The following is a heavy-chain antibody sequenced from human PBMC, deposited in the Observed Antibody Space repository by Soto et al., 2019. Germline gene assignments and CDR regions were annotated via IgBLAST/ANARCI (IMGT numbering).Heavy chain of an antibody. J-gene: IGHJ5*02. D-gene: IGHD6-25*01. CDR1: GGSISSYY. CDR2: VYYSGTT. V-gene: IGHV4-59*04. Sequence: PSETLSLTCTVSGGSISSYYWSWIRQPPGKGLEFIGSVYYSGTTYYNPSLKSRVTISVDTSKNQFTLKLISVTAADTAVYYCAVVDSTGNWFDPWGEGARVTVSS. CDR3: AVVDSTGNWFDP.